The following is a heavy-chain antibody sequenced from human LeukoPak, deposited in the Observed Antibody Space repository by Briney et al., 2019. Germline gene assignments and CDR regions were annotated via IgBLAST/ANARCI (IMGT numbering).Heavy chain of an antibody. V-gene: IGHV3-21*01. Sequence: GGSLRLSCAASGFTFSSYSMNWVRQAPGKGREWVSSISSSSSYIYYADSVKGRFTISRDNAKNSLYLQMNSLRAEDTAVYYCARDVICSRGSCYPNWFDPWGQGTLVTVSS. CDR2: ISSSSSYI. D-gene: IGHD2-15*01. J-gene: IGHJ5*02. CDR3: ARDVICSRGSCYPNWFDP. CDR1: GFTFSSYS.